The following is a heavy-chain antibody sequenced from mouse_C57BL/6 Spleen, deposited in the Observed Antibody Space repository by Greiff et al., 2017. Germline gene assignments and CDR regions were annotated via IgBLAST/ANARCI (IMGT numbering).Heavy chain of an antibody. CDR3: ARCTTVVGHWYFDV. V-gene: IGHV1-55*01. Sequence: QVQLQQSGAELVKPGASVKMSCKASGYTFTSYWITWVKQRPGQGLEWIGDIYPGSGSTNYNEKFKSKATLTVDTSSSTAYMQLSSLTSEDSAVYDGARCTTVVGHWYFDVWGTGTTVTVSS. J-gene: IGHJ1*03. CDR2: IYPGSGST. D-gene: IGHD1-1*01. CDR1: GYTFTSYW.